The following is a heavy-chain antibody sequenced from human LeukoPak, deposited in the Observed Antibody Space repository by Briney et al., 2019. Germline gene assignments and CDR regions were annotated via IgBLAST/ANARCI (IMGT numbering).Heavy chain of an antibody. CDR3: AKGSHYDILTGYSPGDY. Sequence: PGRSLTLSCAASGFTFSSYGMHWVRQAPGKGLEWVAVIWYDGSNKYYADSVKGRFTISRDNSKSTLYLQMNSLRAEDTAVYYCAKGSHYDILTGYSPGDYWGQGTLVTVSS. CDR2: IWYDGSNK. V-gene: IGHV3-33*06. J-gene: IGHJ4*02. CDR1: GFTFSSYG. D-gene: IGHD3-9*01.